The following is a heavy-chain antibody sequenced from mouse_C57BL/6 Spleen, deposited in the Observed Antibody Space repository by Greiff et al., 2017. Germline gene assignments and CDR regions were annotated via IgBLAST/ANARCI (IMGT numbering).Heavy chain of an antibody. V-gene: IGHV14-4*01. D-gene: IGHD2-3*01. CDR2: IDPENGDT. CDR1: GFNIKDDY. Sequence: EVQLQQSGAELVRPGASVKLSCTASGFNIKDDYMHWVKQRPEQGLEWIGWIDPENGDTEYASKFQGKATITAYTSSNTAYLQLSSLTSEDTAVYYCTPYDAPFAYWGQGTLVTVSA. CDR3: TPYDAPFAY. J-gene: IGHJ3*01.